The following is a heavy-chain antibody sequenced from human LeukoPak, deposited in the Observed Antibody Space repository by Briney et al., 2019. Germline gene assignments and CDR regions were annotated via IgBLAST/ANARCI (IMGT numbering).Heavy chain of an antibody. D-gene: IGHD5-18*01. CDR2: IYSGGNT. Sequence: GGSLRLSCTVSGFTVSSNSWSWVRQAPGKGLEWVSFIYSGGNTHYSDSVKGRFTISRDNSKNTLYLQMNSLRAEDTAVYYCAKDIYRSQLWLAAYYFDYWGQGTLVTVSS. CDR1: GFTVSSNS. CDR3: AKDIYRSQLWLAAYYFDY. V-gene: IGHV3-53*05. J-gene: IGHJ4*02.